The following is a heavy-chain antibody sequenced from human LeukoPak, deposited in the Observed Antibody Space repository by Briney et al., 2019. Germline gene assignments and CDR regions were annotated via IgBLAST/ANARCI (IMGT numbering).Heavy chain of an antibody. CDR1: GGSISSSSYY. CDR2: IYYSGST. CDR3: ARLSEDCSSTSCYYWFDP. D-gene: IGHD2-2*01. V-gene: IGHV4-39*01. Sequence: SETLSLTCTVSGGSISSSSYYWGWIRQPPGKGLEWIGSIYYSGSTYYNPSLKSRDTISVDTSKNQFSLKLSSVTAADTAVYYCARLSEDCSSTSCYYWFDPWGQGTLVTVSS. J-gene: IGHJ5*02.